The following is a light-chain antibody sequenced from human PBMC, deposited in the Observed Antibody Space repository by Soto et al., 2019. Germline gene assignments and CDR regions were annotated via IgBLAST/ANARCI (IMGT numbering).Light chain of an antibody. CDR1: QTIDSW. CDR3: QHYNSYSEA. J-gene: IGKJ1*01. Sequence: DIKMTQSPSTLSASVGDRVTITCRASQTIDSWLAWYQQRPGKPPNLLIYKASTLASGVPSRFSGSGSGTEFTLTISSLQPDDFATYYCQHYNSYSEAFGQGTKVDIK. CDR2: KAS. V-gene: IGKV1-5*03.